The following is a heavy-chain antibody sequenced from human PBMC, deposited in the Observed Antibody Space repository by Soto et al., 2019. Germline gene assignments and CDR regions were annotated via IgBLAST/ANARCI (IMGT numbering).Heavy chain of an antibody. Sequence: SETLSLTCAVYGGSFSGYYWSWIRQPPGKGLEWIGEINHSGSTNYNPSLKSRVTISVDTSKNQFSLKLSSVTAADTAVYYCASPHHRGAPSFLDYWGQGTLVTVS. CDR3: ASPHHRGAPSFLDY. V-gene: IGHV4-34*01. J-gene: IGHJ4*02. CDR2: INHSGST. CDR1: GGSFSGYY.